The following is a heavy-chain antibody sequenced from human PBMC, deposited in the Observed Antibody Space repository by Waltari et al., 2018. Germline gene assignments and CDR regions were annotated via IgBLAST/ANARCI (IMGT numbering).Heavy chain of an antibody. CDR1: GGPLTNHL. D-gene: IGHD2-21*01. J-gene: IGHJ5*02. CDR3: ASRLTNSWYSRYWFDP. Sequence: QVQLQQWGAGLLKPSETLSLTCAVSGGPLTNHLWSWIRQSPGKGLEWIGDISHGGSGHYSPSLKSRVTMITDTSKNQFSLRLKSVTVADTAVYYCASRLTNSWYSRYWFDPWGQGTLVTVSS. CDR2: ISHGGSG. V-gene: IGHV4-34*01.